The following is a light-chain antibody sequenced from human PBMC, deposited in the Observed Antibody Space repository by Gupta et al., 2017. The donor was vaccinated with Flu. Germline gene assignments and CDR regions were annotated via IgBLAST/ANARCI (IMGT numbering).Light chain of an antibody. V-gene: IGKV1-33*01. Sequence: DVQLTQSPSSLSASVGDRVSVTCQASQNIKNHLNWYHQRPGEGPILLLYNASKLQTGVPSRFSGSGSGAEFTLTIDGLQSEDLGTYFCQQYDFSTTFGGGTKMEIK. CDR3: QQYDFSTT. J-gene: IGKJ4*01. CDR2: NAS. CDR1: QNIKNH.